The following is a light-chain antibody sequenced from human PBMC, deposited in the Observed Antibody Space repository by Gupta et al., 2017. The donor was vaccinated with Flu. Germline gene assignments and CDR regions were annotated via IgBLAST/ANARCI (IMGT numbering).Light chain of an antibody. Sequence: ATLSFLPAERASLSCRASQSVSSYLAWSQHKPGQAPRLLTSDASHRDTRIPARFSGSGSGKQFTLTSSRREPKDFDVYHCQQRTNWPPYTFGQRTKLEIK. CDR3: QQRTNWPPYT. CDR2: DAS. V-gene: IGKV3-11*01. CDR1: QSVSSY. J-gene: IGKJ2*01.